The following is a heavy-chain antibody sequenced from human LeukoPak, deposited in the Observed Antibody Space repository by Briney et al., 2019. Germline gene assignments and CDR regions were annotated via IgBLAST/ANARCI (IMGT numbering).Heavy chain of an antibody. CDR3: ARLTYHVDIVATTDYYYYYGMDV. CDR2: INHSGST. J-gene: IGHJ6*02. CDR1: GGSFSGYY. D-gene: IGHD5-12*01. V-gene: IGHV4-34*01. Sequence: KPSETLSLTCAVYGGSFSGYYGSWIRQPPGKGLEWIGEINHSGSTNYNPSLKSRVTISVDTSKNQFSLKLSSVTAADTAVYYCARLTYHVDIVATTDYYYYYGMDVWGQGTTVTVSS.